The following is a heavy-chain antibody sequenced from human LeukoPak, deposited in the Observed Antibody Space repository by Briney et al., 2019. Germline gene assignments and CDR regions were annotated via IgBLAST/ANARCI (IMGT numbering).Heavy chain of an antibody. V-gene: IGHV4-59*08. CDR3: ARHRRRNGSGKTHNWFDP. J-gene: IGHJ5*02. D-gene: IGHD3-10*01. Sequence: SETLSLTCAVSGGSISSYYWSWIRQPPGKGLEWIGYIYYSGSTNYNPSLKSRVTISVDTSKNQFSLKLTSVTAADTAVYYCARHRRRNGSGKTHNWFDPWGQGTLVTVSS. CDR2: IYYSGST. CDR1: GGSISSYY.